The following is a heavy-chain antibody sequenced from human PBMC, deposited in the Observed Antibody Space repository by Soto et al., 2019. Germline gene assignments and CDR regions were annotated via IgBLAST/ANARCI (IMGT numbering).Heavy chain of an antibody. CDR3: TTVYYYDSSGYLIG. Sequence: GGSLRLSCAASGFTFSNAWMNWVRQAPGKGLEWVGRIKSKTDGGTTDYAAPVKGRFTISRDDSKNTLYLQMNSLKTEDTAVYYCTTVYYYDSSGYLIGWGQGTLVTVSS. V-gene: IGHV3-15*07. CDR2: IKSKTDGGTT. D-gene: IGHD3-22*01. J-gene: IGHJ4*02. CDR1: GFTFSNAW.